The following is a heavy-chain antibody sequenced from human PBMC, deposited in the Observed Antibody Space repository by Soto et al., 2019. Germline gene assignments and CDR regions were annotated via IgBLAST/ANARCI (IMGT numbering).Heavy chain of an antibody. CDR3: ARGGEYRTYGLRAFDI. D-gene: IGHD5-18*01. V-gene: IGHV3-30*03. Sequence: GGSLRLSCAASGFTFITYGMHWVRQAPSKGLEWVAFIAYDGSDKYYADSVKGRCTISRDNSKNILYVQMSSLRAEDTAVYYCARGGEYRTYGLRAFDIWGQGTLVTVSS. CDR1: GFTFITYG. J-gene: IGHJ3*02. CDR2: IAYDGSDK.